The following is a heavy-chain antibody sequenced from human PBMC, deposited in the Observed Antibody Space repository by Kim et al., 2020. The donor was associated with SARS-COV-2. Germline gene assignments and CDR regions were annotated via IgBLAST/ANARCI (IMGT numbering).Heavy chain of an antibody. CDR1: GFIFSSYG. CDR3: AKAKGYSSSWHYYYGLDV. Sequence: GGSLRLSCAASGFIFSSYGMHWVRQAPGKGLDWVADMSYDGSNKYYADSVKGRFTISRDNTRNTLYLQMNSLRAEDTAVYYCAKAKGYSSSWHYYYGLDVWGQGTTVTVSS. J-gene: IGHJ6*02. D-gene: IGHD6-13*01. CDR2: MSYDGSNK. V-gene: IGHV3-30*18.